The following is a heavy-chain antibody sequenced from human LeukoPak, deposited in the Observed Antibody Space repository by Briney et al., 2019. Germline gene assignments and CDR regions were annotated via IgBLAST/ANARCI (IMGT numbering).Heavy chain of an antibody. CDR3: AKDRGYSGYYEGHQFDY. CDR2: IGYDGKKK. D-gene: IGHD5-12*01. CDR1: GFTLSSYG. Sequence: GGSLRLSCETSGFTLSSYGIHWVRRAPGKGLEWVAFIGYDGKKKNYADSVKGRFTISRDNSRNTVHLEMYSLRTEDRAVYYCAKDRGYSGYYEGHQFDYWGQGTLVTVSS. V-gene: IGHV3-30*02. J-gene: IGHJ4*02.